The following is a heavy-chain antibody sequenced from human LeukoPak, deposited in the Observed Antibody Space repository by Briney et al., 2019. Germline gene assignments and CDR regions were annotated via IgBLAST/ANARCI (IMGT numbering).Heavy chain of an antibody. Sequence: PSETLSLTCTVSGDSISNYYWSWIRQSPGKGLEWIGYIYYSGSTNYNPSLKSRVTISVDTSKNQFSLRLSSVTAADTAVYYCARGTAEAGTWGQGTLVTVSS. D-gene: IGHD6-19*01. V-gene: IGHV4-59*01. CDR2: IYYSGST. CDR1: GDSISNYY. CDR3: ARGTAEAGT. J-gene: IGHJ5*02.